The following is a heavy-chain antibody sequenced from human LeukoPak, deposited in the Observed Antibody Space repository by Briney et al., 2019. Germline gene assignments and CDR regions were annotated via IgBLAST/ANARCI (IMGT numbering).Heavy chain of an antibody. J-gene: IGHJ4*02. CDR3: ARDGGYTGYDLFDY. V-gene: IGHV3-7*01. D-gene: IGHD5-12*01. Sequence: GGSLRLSCAASGYTFRTFWMTWVRQAPGKGLEWVAKINQDGGEKYYADSVKRRFTISRDNAKNSVYLQMNSLRADDTALYYCARDGGYTGYDLFDYWGQGTLVTVSS. CDR2: INQDGGEK. CDR1: GYTFRTFW.